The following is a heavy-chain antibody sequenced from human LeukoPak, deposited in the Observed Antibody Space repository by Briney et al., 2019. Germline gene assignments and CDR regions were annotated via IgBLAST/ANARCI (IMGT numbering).Heavy chain of an antibody. CDR2: TRNKANSYTT. Sequence: GGSLRLSCAASGFTFSDHYMDWVRQAPGKGLEWVGRTRNKANSYTTEYAASVKGRFTISRDDSKNSLYLQMNSLKTEDTAVYYCARVSYSGSYYGAFDIWGQGTMVTVSS. CDR1: GFTFSDHY. D-gene: IGHD1-26*01. J-gene: IGHJ3*02. V-gene: IGHV3-72*01. CDR3: ARVSYSGSYYGAFDI.